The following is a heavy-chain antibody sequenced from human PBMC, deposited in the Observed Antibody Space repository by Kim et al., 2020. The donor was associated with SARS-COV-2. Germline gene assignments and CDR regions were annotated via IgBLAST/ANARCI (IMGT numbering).Heavy chain of an antibody. CDR3: ARGHQDPVTENYYGMDV. Sequence: SETLSLTCAVYGGSFSGYYWSWIRQPPGKGLEWIGEINHSGSTNYNPSLKSRVTISVDTSKNQFSLKLSSVTAADTAVYYCARGHQDPVTENYYGMDVWGQGTTVTVSS. CDR1: GGSFSGYY. J-gene: IGHJ6*02. V-gene: IGHV4-34*01. CDR2: INHSGST. D-gene: IGHD4-4*01.